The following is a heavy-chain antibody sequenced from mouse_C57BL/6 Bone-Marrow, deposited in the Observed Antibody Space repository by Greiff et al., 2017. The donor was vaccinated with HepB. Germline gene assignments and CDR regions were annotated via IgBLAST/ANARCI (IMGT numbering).Heavy chain of an antibody. Sequence: QVQLQQSGAELARPGASVKLSCKASGYTFTSYGISWVKQSTGQGLEWIGEIYPRSGNTYYNEKFKGKATLTADKSSSTAYMELRSLTSEDSAVYFCARDGYTGFAYWGQGTLVTVSA. CDR1: GYTFTSYG. CDR3: ARDGYTGFAY. J-gene: IGHJ3*01. D-gene: IGHD2-3*01. CDR2: IYPRSGNT. V-gene: IGHV1-81*01.